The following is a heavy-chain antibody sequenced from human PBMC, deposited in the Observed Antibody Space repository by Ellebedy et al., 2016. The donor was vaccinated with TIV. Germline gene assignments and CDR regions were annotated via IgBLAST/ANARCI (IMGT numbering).Heavy chain of an antibody. V-gene: IGHV3-66*01. Sequence: GESLKISCAASGFPFSSYAMSWVRQAPGKGLEWVSVIYSGGSTYYADSVKGRFTISRDNSKNTLYLQMNSLRAEDTAVYYCARLYSSSWYGFDYWGQGTLVTVSS. CDR1: GFPFSSYA. CDR3: ARLYSSSWYGFDY. D-gene: IGHD6-13*01. CDR2: IYSGGST. J-gene: IGHJ4*02.